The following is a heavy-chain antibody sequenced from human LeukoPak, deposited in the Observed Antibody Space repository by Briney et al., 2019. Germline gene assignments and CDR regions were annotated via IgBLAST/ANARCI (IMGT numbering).Heavy chain of an antibody. J-gene: IGHJ6*02. CDR1: GGSISSYY. V-gene: IGHV4-59*01. D-gene: IGHD6-13*01. CDR3: ARLAAAGTYYYYGMDV. Sequence: SETLSLTCTVSGGSISSYYWSWIGQPPGKGLEWSGYIYYSGSTNYNPSLKSRVTISVDTSKNQFSLKLSSVTAADTAVYYCARLAAAGTYYYYGMDVWGQGTTVTVSS. CDR2: IYYSGST.